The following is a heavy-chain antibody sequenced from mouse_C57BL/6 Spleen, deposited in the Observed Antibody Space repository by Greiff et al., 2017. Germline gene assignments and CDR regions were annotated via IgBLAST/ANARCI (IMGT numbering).Heavy chain of an antibody. V-gene: IGHV10-1*01. CDR3: VRQLPRGYFDV. CDR1: GFSFNTYA. CDR2: IRSKSNNYAT. J-gene: IGHJ1*03. Sequence: GGGLVQPKGSLKLSCAASGFSFNTYAMNWVRQAPGKGLEWVARIRSKSNNYATYYADSVKDRFTISRDDSESMLYLQMNNLKTEDTAMYYCVRQLPRGYFDVWGTGTTVTVSS.